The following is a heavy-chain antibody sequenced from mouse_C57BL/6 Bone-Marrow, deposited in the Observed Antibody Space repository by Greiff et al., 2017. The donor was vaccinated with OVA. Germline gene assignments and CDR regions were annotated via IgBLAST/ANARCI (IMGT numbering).Heavy chain of an antibody. CDR1: GYTFTSYW. Sequence: VKLQQPGAELVKPGASVKLSCKASGYTFTSYWMQWVKQRPGQGLEWIGEIDPSDSYTNYNQKFKGKATLTVDTSSSTASMQLSSLTSEDSAVYYCARGKGFGFAYWGQGTLVTVSA. V-gene: IGHV1-50*01. CDR3: ARGKGFGFAY. CDR2: IDPSDSYT. J-gene: IGHJ3*01.